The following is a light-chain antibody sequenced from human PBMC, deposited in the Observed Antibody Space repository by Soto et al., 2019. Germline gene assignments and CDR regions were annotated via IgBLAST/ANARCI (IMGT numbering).Light chain of an antibody. CDR1: QSVSIY. Sequence: EIVLTQSPGTLSLSPGDRATLSCRASQSVSIYVAWYQQKPGQAPRLLIYDASNRVTGIPARFSGSGSGTDFTLTISSVEPEDFAVYYCQQRVDWLTFGGGTKLEIK. J-gene: IGKJ4*01. CDR2: DAS. CDR3: QQRVDWLT. V-gene: IGKV3-11*01.